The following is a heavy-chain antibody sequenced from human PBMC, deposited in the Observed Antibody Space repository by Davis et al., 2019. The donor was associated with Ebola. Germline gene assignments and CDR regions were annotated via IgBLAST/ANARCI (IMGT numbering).Heavy chain of an antibody. CDR2: IYYSGST. D-gene: IGHD3-10*01. J-gene: IGHJ5*02. V-gene: IGHV4-30-4*01. Sequence: SETLSLTCTVSGGSISSGDYYWSWIRQPPGKGLEWIGYIYYSGSTYYNPSLKSRITLSVDTSKNQFSLKLSSATATDTAVYYCARGALVRGVIRKFDPWGQGTLVTVSS. CDR3: ARGALVRGVIRKFDP. CDR1: GGSISSGDYY.